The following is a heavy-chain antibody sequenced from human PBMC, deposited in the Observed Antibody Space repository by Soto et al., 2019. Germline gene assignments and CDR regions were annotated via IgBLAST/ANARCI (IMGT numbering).Heavy chain of an antibody. D-gene: IGHD3-10*01. CDR2: ISGSGGST. Sequence: LRLSCAASGFTFSSYAMSWVHQAPGKGLEWVSAISGSGGSTYYADSVKGRFTISRDNSKNTLYLQMNSLRAEDTAVYYCAKAVVAADYGSGSYYNVGHYYGMDVWGQGTTVTVSS. V-gene: IGHV3-23*01. CDR1: GFTFSSYA. CDR3: AKAVVAADYGSGSYYNVGHYYGMDV. J-gene: IGHJ6*02.